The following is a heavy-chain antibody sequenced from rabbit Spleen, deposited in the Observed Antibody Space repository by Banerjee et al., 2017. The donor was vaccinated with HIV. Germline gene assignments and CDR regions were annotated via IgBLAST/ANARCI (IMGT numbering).Heavy chain of an antibody. V-gene: IGHV1S45*01. D-gene: IGHD1-1*01. J-gene: IGHJ6*01. CDR2: IDAGSSGFT. CDR3: ARDSSSSFSSYGMDL. CDR1: GLDFSSSYW. Sequence: QEQLEESGGDLVKPGASLTLTCKASGLDFSSSYWICWVRQAPGKGLEWIACIDAGSSGFTYFASWAKGRFTCSKTSSTTATLQMTRLTVADTATYFCARDSSSSFSSYGMDLWGQGTLVTVS.